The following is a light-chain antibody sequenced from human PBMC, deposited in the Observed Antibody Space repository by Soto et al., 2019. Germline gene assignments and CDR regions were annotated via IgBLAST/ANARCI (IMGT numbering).Light chain of an antibody. J-gene: IGLJ2*01. Sequence: QSALTQPASVSGSPGQSITISCTGTSSDVGGHNYVSWYQQHPGKAPKLMIYGVYNRPSGVSNRFSGSKSGNTASLTISGLQAEDEADYYCSSFTNNNTPHVVFGGGTKLTVL. CDR1: SSDVGGHNY. CDR2: GVY. CDR3: SSFTNNNTPHVV. V-gene: IGLV2-14*01.